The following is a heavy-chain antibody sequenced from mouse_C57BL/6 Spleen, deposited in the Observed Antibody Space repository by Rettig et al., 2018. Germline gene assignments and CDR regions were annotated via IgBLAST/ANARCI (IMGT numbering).Heavy chain of an antibody. V-gene: IGHV1-82*01. Sequence: KATLTADKSSSTAYMQLSSLTSEDSAVYFCARMTAQAWFAYWGQGTLVTVSA. J-gene: IGHJ3*01. D-gene: IGHD3-2*02. CDR3: ARMTAQAWFAY.